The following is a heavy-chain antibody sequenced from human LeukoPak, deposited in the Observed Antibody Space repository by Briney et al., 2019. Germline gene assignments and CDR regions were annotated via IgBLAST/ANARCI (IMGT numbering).Heavy chain of an antibody. V-gene: IGHV3-11*04. CDR1: GFTFSDYY. J-gene: IGHJ4*02. Sequence: GGSLRLSCAASGFTFSDYYMSWIRQAPGKGLEWVSYISSSGSTIYYAYSVKGRFTISRDNAKNSLYLQMNSLRAEDTAVYYCARDPTEMATAYFDYWGQGTLVTVSS. CDR2: ISSSGSTI. CDR3: ARDPTEMATAYFDY. D-gene: IGHD5-24*01.